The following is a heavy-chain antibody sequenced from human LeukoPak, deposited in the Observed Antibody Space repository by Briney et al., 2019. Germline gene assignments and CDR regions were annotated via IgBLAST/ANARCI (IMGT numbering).Heavy chain of an antibody. CDR3: ASLVVVAATFDY. Sequence: SETLSLTCAVYGGSFSGYYWSWIRQPPGKGLEWIGEINHSGSTNYNPSLKSRVTISVDTSKNQFSLKLSSVTAADTAVYYCASLVVVAATFDYWGQGTLVTVSS. CDR2: INHSGST. J-gene: IGHJ4*02. V-gene: IGHV4-34*01. CDR1: GGSFSGYY. D-gene: IGHD2-15*01.